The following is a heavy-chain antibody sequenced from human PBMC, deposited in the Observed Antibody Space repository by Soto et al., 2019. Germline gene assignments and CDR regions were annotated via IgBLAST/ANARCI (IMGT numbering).Heavy chain of an antibody. J-gene: IGHJ5*02. CDR1: GGTFSSYA. CDR2: IIPIFGTA. D-gene: IGHD3-10*01. V-gene: IGHV1-69*01. Sequence: QVQLVQSGAEVKKPGSSVRVSCKASGGTFSSYAISWVRQAPGQGLEWLGGIIPIFGTANYAQKFQGRVTITADESTSTNDMELSNLRCDGTAVDYLARDKNAGVGELYWWFDPWGQGTLVTVSS. CDR3: ARDKNAGVGELYWWFDP.